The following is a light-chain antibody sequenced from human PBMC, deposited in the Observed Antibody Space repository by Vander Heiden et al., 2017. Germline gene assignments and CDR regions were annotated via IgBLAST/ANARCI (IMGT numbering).Light chain of an antibody. Sequence: DIQMTQSPSSLSASVGDRVTITCRSSQSITNYLNWYQQKPGKATKLLIYAASSLQSGVPSRFSGSGSGTYFTLTISIQQPEDFGTYYCQQSYTTPRTFGQGTKVEIK. J-gene: IGKJ2*01. CDR2: AAS. CDR3: QQSYTTPRT. CDR1: QSITNY. V-gene: IGKV1-39*01.